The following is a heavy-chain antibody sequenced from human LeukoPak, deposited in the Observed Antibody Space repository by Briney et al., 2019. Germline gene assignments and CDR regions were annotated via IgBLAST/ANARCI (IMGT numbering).Heavy chain of an antibody. J-gene: IGHJ3*02. V-gene: IGHV3-21*01. CDR2: ISSSSSYI. D-gene: IGHD2-2*01. CDR1: GFTFSSYS. CDR3: ARSKPAAILDAFDI. Sequence: KTGGSLRLSCAASGFTFSSYSMNWVRQAPGKGLEWVSSISSSSSYICYADSVKGRFTISRDNAKNSLYLQMNSLRAEDTAVYYCARSKPAAILDAFDIWGQGTMVTVSS.